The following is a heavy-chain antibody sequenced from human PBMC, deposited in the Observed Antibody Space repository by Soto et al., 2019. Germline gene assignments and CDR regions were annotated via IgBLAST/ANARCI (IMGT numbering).Heavy chain of an antibody. CDR2: IDYSGTT. Sequence: LSETLSLTCTVSGDSISSYYWSWIWQPPGKGLEWIGYIDYSGTTNYNPSLKGRVAISVDTSKNQFSLKLGSVTAADTAVYYCFRLLWDYDHHDRMDFRAQGTTVTVSS. J-gene: IGHJ6*02. CDR1: GDSISSYY. D-gene: IGHD3-10*01. CDR3: FRLLWDYDHHDRMDF. V-gene: IGHV4-59*12.